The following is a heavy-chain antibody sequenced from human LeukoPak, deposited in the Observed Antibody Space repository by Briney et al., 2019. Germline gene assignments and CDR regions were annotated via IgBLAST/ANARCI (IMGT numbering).Heavy chain of an antibody. J-gene: IGHJ3*02. Sequence: SETLSLTCTVCGGSVSSYYWSWIRRPPGRGLEWIAYLSHSGSSDSNPSLTSRVTTLVDTSKNQFSLKLTSVTAADTAVYYCARARYANAWYAFDIWGHGTMVTVSS. D-gene: IGHD2-2*01. CDR1: GGSVSSYY. CDR3: ARARYANAWYAFDI. V-gene: IGHV4-59*02. CDR2: LSHSGSS.